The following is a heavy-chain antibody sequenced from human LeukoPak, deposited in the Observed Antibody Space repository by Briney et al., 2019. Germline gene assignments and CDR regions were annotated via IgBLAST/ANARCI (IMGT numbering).Heavy chain of an antibody. CDR1: GFTFSSYA. CDR3: AKRHYDFWSGFRRDFDY. CDR2: ISISGDST. Sequence: GGSPRLSCAAPGFTFSSYAMSWVRQAPGKGLEWVSAISISGDSTYYVDSVKGRFTISRDNSKNTLYLQMNSLRAEDTAVYYCAKRHYDFWSGFRRDFDYWGQGTLVTVSS. J-gene: IGHJ4*02. D-gene: IGHD3-3*01. V-gene: IGHV3-23*01.